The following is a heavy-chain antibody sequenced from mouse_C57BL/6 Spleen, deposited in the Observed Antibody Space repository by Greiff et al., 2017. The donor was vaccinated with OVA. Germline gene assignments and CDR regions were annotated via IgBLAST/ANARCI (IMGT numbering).Heavy chain of an antibody. CDR3: ADGYYDY. CDR2: IYPGDGDT. Sequence: QVQLKESGPELVKPGASVKISCKASGYAFSSSWMNWVKQRPGKGLEWIGRIYPGDGDTNYNGKFKGKATLTADKSSSTAYMQLSSLTSEDSAVYFCADGYYDYWGQGTTLTVSS. V-gene: IGHV1-82*01. J-gene: IGHJ2*01. D-gene: IGHD2-3*01. CDR1: GYAFSSSW.